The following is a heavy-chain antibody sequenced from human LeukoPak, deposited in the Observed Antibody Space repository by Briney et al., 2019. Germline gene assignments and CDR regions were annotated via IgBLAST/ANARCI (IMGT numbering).Heavy chain of an antibody. J-gene: IGHJ1*01. Sequence: GGSLRLSCAASGFTFSSYGMHWVRQAPGKGLEWVAVIWYDGSNKYYADSVKGRFTISRDNSKNTLYLQMNSLRAEDTAVYYCARDSLRYCSGGSCPIEYFQHWGQGTLVTVSS. CDR1: GFTFSSYG. CDR3: ARDSLRYCSGGSCPIEYFQH. V-gene: IGHV3-33*01. CDR2: IWYDGSNK. D-gene: IGHD2-15*01.